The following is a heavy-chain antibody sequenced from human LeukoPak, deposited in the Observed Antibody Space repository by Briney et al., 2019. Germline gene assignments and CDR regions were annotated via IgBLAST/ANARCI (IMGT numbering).Heavy chain of an antibody. J-gene: IGHJ6*03. Sequence: GGSLRLSCAASGFTFSTYTLKWVRQAPGKGLEWVSSISSSSSYIYYADSVKGRFTISRVNAKNSLYLQMNSLRAEDTALYYCARVPSDRTKYMDVWGKGTTVTVSS. CDR3: ARVPSDRTKYMDV. CDR2: ISSSSSYI. D-gene: IGHD2-15*01. V-gene: IGHV3-21*01. CDR1: GFTFSTYT.